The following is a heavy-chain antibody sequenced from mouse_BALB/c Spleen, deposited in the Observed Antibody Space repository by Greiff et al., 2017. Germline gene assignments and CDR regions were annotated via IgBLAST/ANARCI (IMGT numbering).Heavy chain of an antibody. D-gene: IGHD2-1*01. Sequence: EVQVVESGGDLVKPGGSLKLSCAASGFTFSSYGMSWVRQTPDKRLEWVATISSGGSYTYYPDSVKGRFTISRDNAKNTLYLQMSSLKSEDTAMYYCARHDYGNYFDYWGQGTTLTVSS. J-gene: IGHJ2*01. CDR2: ISSGGSYT. V-gene: IGHV5-6*01. CDR3: ARHDYGNYFDY. CDR1: GFTFSSYG.